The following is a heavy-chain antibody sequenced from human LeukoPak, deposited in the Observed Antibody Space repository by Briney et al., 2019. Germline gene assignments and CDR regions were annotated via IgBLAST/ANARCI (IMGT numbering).Heavy chain of an antibody. V-gene: IGHV3-7*01. CDR3: ARHLSGVTGYTYGRGIDY. CDR1: GFTFSSYW. D-gene: IGHD5-18*01. Sequence: PGGSLRLSCAASGFTFSSYWMSWVRQAPGKGLEWVANIKQDGSEKYYVDSVKGRFTIARDNAKASLYLQMNSLRAEDTAVYYCARHLSGVTGYTYGRGIDYWGQGTLVTVSP. J-gene: IGHJ4*02. CDR2: IKQDGSEK.